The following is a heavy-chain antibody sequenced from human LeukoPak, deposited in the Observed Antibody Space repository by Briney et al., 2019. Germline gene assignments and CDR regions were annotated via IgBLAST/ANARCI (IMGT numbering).Heavy chain of an antibody. CDR3: ARGDYGSGSDYSGPDAFDI. V-gene: IGHV4-4*07. D-gene: IGHD3-10*01. CDR1: GGSISSYY. CDR2: IYSSGST. J-gene: IGHJ3*02. Sequence: PSETLSLTCTVSGGSISSYYWSWIRQPAGKGLEWIGRIYSSGSTNYNPSLKSRVTISVDTSKNQFSLKLSSVTAADTAVYYYARGDYGSGSDYSGPDAFDIWGQGTMVTVSS.